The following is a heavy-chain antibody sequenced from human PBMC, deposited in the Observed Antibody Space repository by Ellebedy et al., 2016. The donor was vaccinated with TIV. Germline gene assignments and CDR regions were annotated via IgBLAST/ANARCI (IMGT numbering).Heavy chain of an antibody. CDR3: ARMRGVAGPRWFDP. D-gene: IGHD6-19*01. J-gene: IGHJ5*02. Sequence: MPGGSLRLSCLVSGGSFNNDHWSWIRQSPGKGLEWIGYVNQRRTTKYNSSLRSRVTISIDTSKNQFSLTVTSVTAADTAVYCCARMRGVAGPRWFDPWGPGTQVIVSS. V-gene: IGHV4-59*08. CDR1: GGSFNNDH. CDR2: VNQRRTT.